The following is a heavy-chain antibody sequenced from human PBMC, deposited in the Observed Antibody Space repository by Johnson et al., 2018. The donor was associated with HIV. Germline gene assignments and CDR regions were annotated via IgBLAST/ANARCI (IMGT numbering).Heavy chain of an antibody. V-gene: IGHV3-30*18. Sequence: QVQLVESGGGVVQPGRSLRLSCAASGFTFSSYGMHWVRQAPGKGLEWVAVISYDGSNKYYADSVKGRFTISRDNSKNTLYLQMNSLRAEDTAVYDCAKEGGELLLDAFDIWGQGTMVTVSS. CDR1: GFTFSSYG. J-gene: IGHJ3*02. D-gene: IGHD1-26*01. CDR2: ISYDGSNK. CDR3: AKEGGELLLDAFDI.